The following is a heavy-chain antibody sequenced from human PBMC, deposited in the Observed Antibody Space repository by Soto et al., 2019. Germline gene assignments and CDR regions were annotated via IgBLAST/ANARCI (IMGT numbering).Heavy chain of an antibody. CDR3: ATGLGYCSGGSCPSPFDY. CDR2: FSGSGGST. CDR1: GFTFSSYA. Sequence: EVQLLESGGGLVQPGGSLRLSCAASGFTFSSYAMSWVRQAPGKGLEWVSAFSGSGGSTYYADSVKGRFTISRDNSKNTLYLQMNSLRAEDTAVYYCATGLGYCSGGSCPSPFDYWGQGTLVTVSS. D-gene: IGHD2-15*01. J-gene: IGHJ4*02. V-gene: IGHV3-23*01.